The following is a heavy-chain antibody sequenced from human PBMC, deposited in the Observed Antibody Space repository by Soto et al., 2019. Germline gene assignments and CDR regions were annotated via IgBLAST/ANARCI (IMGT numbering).Heavy chain of an antibody. D-gene: IGHD1-26*01. Sequence: GGSLRLSCAASGFTFSSFGMSWVRQAPGKGLEWVSSISYSGGNTYYADSVKGRFTISRDNSKNTLYLQMNSLRAEDTAVYYCSKYLGATRTFDYWRQGTLGTVSS. V-gene: IGHV3-23*01. CDR1: GFTFSSFG. CDR2: ISYSGGNT. J-gene: IGHJ4*02. CDR3: SKYLGATRTFDY.